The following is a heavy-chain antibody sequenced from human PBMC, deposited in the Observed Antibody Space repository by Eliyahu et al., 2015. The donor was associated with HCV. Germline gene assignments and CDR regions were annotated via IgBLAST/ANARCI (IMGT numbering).Heavy chain of an antibody. D-gene: IGHD1-1*01. V-gene: IGHV3-7*01. CDR1: XXXFSSYW. CDR3: ASLSYSWTYYFDY. CDR2: IKQDGSEK. Sequence: EVQLVESGGGLVQPGGXLRLSXXASXXXFSSYWMXWVRQAPGKGXEWVANIKQDGSEKYYVDSVKGRFTLSRDNAKNSLYLQMNSLRAEDTAVYYCASLSYSWTYYFDYWGQGTLVTVSS. J-gene: IGHJ4*02.